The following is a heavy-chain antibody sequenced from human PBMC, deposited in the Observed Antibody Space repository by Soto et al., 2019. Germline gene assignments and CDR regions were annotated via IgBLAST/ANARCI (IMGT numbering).Heavy chain of an antibody. CDR2: IRSKANSYAT. CDR3: TSLTGTEFGESAPS. CDR1: GFTFSGSA. V-gene: IGHV3-73*02. D-gene: IGHD3-10*01. J-gene: IGHJ4*02. Sequence: EVQLVESGGGLVQPEGSLKLSCAASGFTFSGSAMHWVRQASGKGLEWVDRIRSKANSYATAYAASVKGMVTISGDDSKTTAYLQLYSRKTEDTAVYLWTSLTGTEFGESAPSWGQGTLVTVAS.